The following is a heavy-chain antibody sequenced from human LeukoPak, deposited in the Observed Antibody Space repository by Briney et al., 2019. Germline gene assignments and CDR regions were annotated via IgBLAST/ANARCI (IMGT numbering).Heavy chain of an antibody. CDR3: ARYQSLEMATGGRYFDY. J-gene: IGHJ4*02. Sequence: ASVKVSCKASGGTFSSYAISWVRQAPGQGLEWMGGIIPIFGTANYAQKFQGRVTITADKSTSTVYMELSSLRSEDTAVYYCARYQSLEMATGGRYFDYWGQGTLVTVSS. CDR1: GGTFSSYA. CDR2: IIPIFGTA. V-gene: IGHV1-69*06. D-gene: IGHD5-24*01.